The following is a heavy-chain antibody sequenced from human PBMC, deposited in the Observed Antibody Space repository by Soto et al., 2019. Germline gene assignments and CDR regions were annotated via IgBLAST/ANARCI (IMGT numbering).Heavy chain of an antibody. V-gene: IGHV1-69*13. Sequence: SVKVSCKASGGTFSSYAISWVRQAPGQGLEWMGGIIPIFGTANYAQKFQGRVTITADESTSTAYMELSSLRSEDTAVYYCARDRPRNYYDSSGYHSAEYFQHWGQGTLVTVSS. CDR2: IIPIFGTA. CDR3: ARDRPRNYYDSSGYHSAEYFQH. J-gene: IGHJ1*01. D-gene: IGHD3-22*01. CDR1: GGTFSSYA.